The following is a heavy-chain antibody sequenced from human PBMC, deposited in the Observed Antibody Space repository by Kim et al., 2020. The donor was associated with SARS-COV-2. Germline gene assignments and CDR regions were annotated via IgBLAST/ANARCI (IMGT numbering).Heavy chain of an antibody. J-gene: IGHJ6*02. Sequence: GGSLRLSCAASGFTFGDYAMHWVRQAPGKGLEWVSGISWNSGSIGYADSVKGRFTISRDNAKNSLYLQMNSLRAEDTALYYCAKDIGPGLTKEYYYYGMDVWGQGTTVTVSS. CDR3: AKDIGPGLTKEYYYYGMDV. V-gene: IGHV3-9*01. CDR2: ISWNSGSI. CDR1: GFTFGDYA. D-gene: IGHD3-16*01.